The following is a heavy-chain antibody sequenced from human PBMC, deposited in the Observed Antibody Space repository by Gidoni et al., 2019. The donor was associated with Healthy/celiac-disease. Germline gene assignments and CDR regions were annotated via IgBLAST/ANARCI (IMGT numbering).Heavy chain of an antibody. CDR1: GFTFSGSA. CDR3: TSPYYYGSGSGTSPGYYGMDV. V-gene: IGHV3-73*02. CDR2: IRSKANSYAT. J-gene: IGHJ6*02. D-gene: IGHD3-10*01. Sequence: EVQLVESGGGLVQPGGSLKLSCAASGFTFSGSAMHWVRQASGKGLECVGRIRSKANSYATAYAASVKGRFTISRDDSKNTAYLQMNSLKTEDTAVYYCTSPYYYGSGSGTSPGYYGMDVWGQGTTVTVSS.